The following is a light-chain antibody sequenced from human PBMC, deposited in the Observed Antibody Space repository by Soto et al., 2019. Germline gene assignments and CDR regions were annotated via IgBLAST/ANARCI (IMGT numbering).Light chain of an antibody. CDR2: STN. CDR3: VLFMGSGISV. V-gene: IGLV8-61*01. J-gene: IGLJ3*02. CDR1: SGSVSTSYY. Sequence: QAVVPQEPSFSVSPGGTVTLTCGLSSGSVSTSYYPSWYQQTPGQAARTLIYSTNIRSSGVPDRFSGSILGNKAALTITGAQADDESDYYCVLFMGSGISVFGGGTKVTVL.